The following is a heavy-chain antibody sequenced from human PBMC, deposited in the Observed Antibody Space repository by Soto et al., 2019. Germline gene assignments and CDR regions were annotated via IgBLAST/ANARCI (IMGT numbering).Heavy chain of an antibody. CDR3: ARNVDYFDP. D-gene: IGHD4-17*01. CDR2: INSGNGNS. V-gene: IGHV1-3*04. CDR1: GTTFTRYG. J-gene: IGHJ5*02. Sequence: SLMLSSNSPGTTFTRYGMHWLRQAHGQGLEWIGWINSGNGNSHYSQKFQGRVTFTRDTAARTAYMELSSLTSEDSAVYFWARNVDYFDPWGQGNLVTVSS.